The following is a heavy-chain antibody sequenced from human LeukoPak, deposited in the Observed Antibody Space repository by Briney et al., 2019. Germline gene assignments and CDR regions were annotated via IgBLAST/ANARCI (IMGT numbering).Heavy chain of an antibody. J-gene: IGHJ4*02. V-gene: IGHV4-30-4*01. CDR1: GGSISSVDYF. Sequence: SETLSLTCSVSGGSISSVDYFWTWIRQPPGKGLEWIGYMYYSGSTYYNPSLKSRVNMSVDTSKNQFSLKVTSVTAADTAVYYCARAEPSRPFHYWGQGTLVTVSS. D-gene: IGHD1-14*01. CDR3: ARAEPSRPFHY. CDR2: MYYSGST.